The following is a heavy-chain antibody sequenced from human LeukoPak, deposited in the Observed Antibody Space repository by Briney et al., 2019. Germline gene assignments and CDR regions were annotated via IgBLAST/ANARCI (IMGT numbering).Heavy chain of an antibody. D-gene: IGHD6-19*01. CDR1: GGTFSSYA. CDR2: IIPIFGTA. J-gene: IGHJ5*02. V-gene: IGHV1-69*13. CDR3: ARDGCEQRGGPFDH. Sequence: SVKVSCKAYGGTFSSYAISWVRQAPGQGLEWMGGIIPIFGTANYAQKFQGRVTITADESTSTAYMEISTLRSEDTALYYCARDGCEQRGGPFDHWGQGTLVTVSS.